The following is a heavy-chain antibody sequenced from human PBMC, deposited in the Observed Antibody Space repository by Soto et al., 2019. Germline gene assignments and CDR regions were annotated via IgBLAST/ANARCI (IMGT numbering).Heavy chain of an antibody. Sequence: SLRLSCAASGFTFSNAWMSWVRQAPGKGLEWVGRIKSKTDGGTTDYAAPVKGRFTISRDDSKNTLCLQMNSLKTEDTAVYYCTTEQQLVGAFDIWGQGTMVTVSS. CDR2: IKSKTDGGTT. CDR1: GFTFSNAW. V-gene: IGHV3-15*01. D-gene: IGHD6-13*01. CDR3: TTEQQLVGAFDI. J-gene: IGHJ3*02.